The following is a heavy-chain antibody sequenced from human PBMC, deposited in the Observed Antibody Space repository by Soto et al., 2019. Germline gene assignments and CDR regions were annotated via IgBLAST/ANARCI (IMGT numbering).Heavy chain of an antibody. CDR3: ARSLHPVTDRYSFDY. D-gene: IGHD2-21*02. CDR1: WDRLSNNRAA. V-gene: IGHV6-1*01. CDR2: TYYRSKWLN. J-gene: IGHJ4*02. Sequence: SRSLSLTCAISWDRLSNNRAASKSIRQSPSRGLEWLGRTYYRSKWLNDYAVSMKGRLTISPDTSKNQFSLHLDPVDTATYYCARSLHPVTDRYSFDYWGQGTLVTVSS.